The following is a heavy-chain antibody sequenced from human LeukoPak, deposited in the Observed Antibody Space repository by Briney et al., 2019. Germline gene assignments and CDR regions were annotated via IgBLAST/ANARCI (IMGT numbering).Heavy chain of an antibody. CDR1: GYSIISGFS. CDR2: ISYNGFT. V-gene: IGHV4-38-2*02. J-gene: IGHJ5*02. CDR3: AREGAVPGIDP. D-gene: IGHD3-16*01. Sequence: PSETLSLTCTVSGYSIISGFSWGWFRQSPGKVLEWLGAISYNGFTDYNPSLKSRVTISRDTSKNQFSLRLTSVTAADAALYFCAREGAVPGIDPWGQGTLVTVSS.